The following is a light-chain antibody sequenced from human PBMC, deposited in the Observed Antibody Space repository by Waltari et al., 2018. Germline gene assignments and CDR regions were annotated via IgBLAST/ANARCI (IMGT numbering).Light chain of an antibody. J-gene: IGLJ2*01. CDR3: AAWDDSLNGLV. CDR1: RSTIGTNT. CDR2: VNN. V-gene: IGLV1-44*01. Sequence: QPVLTQPPSASATPGQKVLISCSGGRSTIGTNTTNWYQKLPGAAPKLLIYVNNQRPSGVPDRFSGSKSGTSASLVVSGLQSDDEAEYYCAAWDDSLNGLVFGGGTKLTVL.